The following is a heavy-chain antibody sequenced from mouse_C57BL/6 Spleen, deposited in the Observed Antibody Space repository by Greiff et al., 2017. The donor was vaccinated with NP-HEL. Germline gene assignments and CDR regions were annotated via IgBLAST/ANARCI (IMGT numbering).Heavy chain of an antibody. Sequence: QVQLQQPGAELVMPGASVKLSCKASGYTFTSYWMHWVKQRPGQGLEWIGEIDPSDSYTNYNQKFKGKSTLTVDKSSSTAYMQLSSLTSEDSAVYYCARTPGGNDALFAYWGQGTLVTVSA. CDR3: ARTPGGNDALFAY. V-gene: IGHV1-69*01. D-gene: IGHD2-3*01. CDR2: IDPSDSYT. J-gene: IGHJ3*01. CDR1: GYTFTSYW.